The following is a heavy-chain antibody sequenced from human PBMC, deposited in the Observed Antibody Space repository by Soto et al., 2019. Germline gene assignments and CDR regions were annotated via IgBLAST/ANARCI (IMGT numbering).Heavy chain of an antibody. Sequence: ASVKVSFTASGYSFTGLDINWVRQTTGQGLEWMGWMQPSSGRTGYAQKFQGRVTMTRDTSINTAYMELSSLTSDDTAFYYCARGVTAGVGYWGKGTLVTVAS. V-gene: IGHV1-8*01. J-gene: IGHJ4*02. CDR1: GYSFTGLD. CDR3: ARGVTAGVGY. CDR2: MQPSSGRT. D-gene: IGHD1-26*01.